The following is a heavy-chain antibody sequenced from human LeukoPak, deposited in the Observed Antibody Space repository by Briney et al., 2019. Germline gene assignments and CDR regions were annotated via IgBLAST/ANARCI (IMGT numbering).Heavy chain of an antibody. J-gene: IGHJ6*02. CDR3: ARVIRTGYYYYGMDV. V-gene: IGHV4-38-2*02. D-gene: IGHD1-1*01. CDR2: IYHSGST. Sequence: SETLSLTCTVSGYSITSGYYWGWIRQPPGKGLEWIGSIYHSGSTFYNPSLKSRVTISVDPSKNQFSLKLSAVIVADTAVYYCARVIRTGYYYYGMDVWGQGTTVTVSS. CDR1: GYSITSGYY.